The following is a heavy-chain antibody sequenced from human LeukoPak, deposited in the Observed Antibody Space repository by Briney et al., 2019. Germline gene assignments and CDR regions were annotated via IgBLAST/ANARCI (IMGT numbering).Heavy chain of an antibody. J-gene: IGHJ6*03. Sequence: PGGSLRLSCAASGFTFSGSAMHWGRQASGKGLEWVGRIRSKANSYATAYAASVKGRFTISRDESKNTAYLQMNSLKTEDTAVYYCTRAYYYYMDVWGKGTTVTVSS. V-gene: IGHV3-73*01. CDR3: TRAYYYYMDV. CDR1: GFTFSGSA. CDR2: IRSKANSYAT.